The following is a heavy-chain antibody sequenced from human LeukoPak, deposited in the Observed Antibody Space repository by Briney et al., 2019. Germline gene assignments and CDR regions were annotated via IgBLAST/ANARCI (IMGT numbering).Heavy chain of an antibody. J-gene: IGHJ4*02. D-gene: IGHD2-8*01. CDR2: IRYDGSNK. CDR3: ANAMLSRSFFLDY. V-gene: IGHV3-30*02. CDR1: GFTFGSYG. Sequence: GGSLRLSCAASGFTFGSYGMHWVRQAPGKGLEWVAFIRYDGSNKYYADSVKGRFTISRDNSKNTLYLQMNSLRAEDTAVYYCANAMLSRSFFLDYWGQGTLVTVSS.